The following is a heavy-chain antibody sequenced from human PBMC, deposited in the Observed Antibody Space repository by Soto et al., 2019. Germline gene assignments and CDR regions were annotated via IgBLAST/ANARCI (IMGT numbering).Heavy chain of an antibody. CDR1: GFTFDDYA. CDR3: AKDPLYYYYISGYHPLDY. D-gene: IGHD3-22*01. CDR2: ISWNSGSI. Sequence: PGGSLRLSCAASGFTFDDYAMHWVRQAPGKGLEWVSGISWNSGSIGYADSVKGRFTISRDNAKNSLYLQMNSLRAEDTALYYCAKDPLYYYYISGYHPLDYWGQGTLVTVSS. J-gene: IGHJ4*02. V-gene: IGHV3-9*01.